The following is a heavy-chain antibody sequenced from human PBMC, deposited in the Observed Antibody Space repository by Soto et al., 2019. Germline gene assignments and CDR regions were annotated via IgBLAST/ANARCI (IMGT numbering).Heavy chain of an antibody. J-gene: IGHJ4*01. D-gene: IGHD3-22*01. CDR2: VKSKTAGGTT. CDR3: STDSYINMMAVRLDY. V-gene: IGHV3-15*07. Sequence: EVQLVESGGGLVKPGGSLRLSCTASGFIFSNAWINWVRQAPGTGLEWVGRVKSKTAGGTTDFAAPVKGRFAISRDDSKNIVYMQMNSLRTEDTAVYYCSTDSYINMMAVRLDYWGLGTRVTVSS. CDR1: GFIFSNAW.